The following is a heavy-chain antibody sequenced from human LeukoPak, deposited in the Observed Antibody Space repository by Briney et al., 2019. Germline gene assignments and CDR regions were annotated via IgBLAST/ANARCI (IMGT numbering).Heavy chain of an antibody. CDR3: ARGDGCSGGSCYSEGNPFDP. CDR1: GGTFSSYA. CDR2: IIPIFGTA. V-gene: IGHV1-69*13. Sequence: ASVKVSCKASGGTFSSYAISWVRQAPGQGLEWMGGIIPIFGTANYAQKFQGRVTITADESTSTAYMELSSLRSEDTAVYYCARGDGCSGGSCYSEGNPFDPWGQGTLVTVSS. D-gene: IGHD2-15*01. J-gene: IGHJ5*02.